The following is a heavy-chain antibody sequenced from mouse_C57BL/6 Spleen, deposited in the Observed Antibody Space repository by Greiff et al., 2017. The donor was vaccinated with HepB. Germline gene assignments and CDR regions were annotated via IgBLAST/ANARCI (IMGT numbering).Heavy chain of an antibody. Sequence: QVQLQQSGAELVKPGASVKISCKASGYAFSSYWMNWVKQRPGKGLEWIGQIYPGDGDTNYNGKFKGKATLTADKSSSTAYMRLSSLTSEDSAVYVSAREGGVYDNLDYWGQGTTLTVSS. V-gene: IGHV1-80*01. CDR2: IYPGDGDT. J-gene: IGHJ2*01. CDR3: AREGGVYDNLDY. D-gene: IGHD2-3*01. CDR1: GYAFSSYW.